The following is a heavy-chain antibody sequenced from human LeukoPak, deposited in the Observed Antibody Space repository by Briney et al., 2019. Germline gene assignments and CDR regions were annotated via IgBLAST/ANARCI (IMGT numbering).Heavy chain of an antibody. CDR3: ARDLEYYFDY. V-gene: IGHV3-7*01. CDR1: GFTFSNYW. J-gene: IGHJ4*02. Sequence: GGSLRLSCAASGFTFSNYWMSWVRQAPGKGLEWLANIKQDGSEKYYVDSVKGRFTISRDNAKNSLFLQMNSLRAEDTAVYYCARDLEYYFDYWGQGTLVTVSS. D-gene: IGHD6-6*01. CDR2: IKQDGSEK.